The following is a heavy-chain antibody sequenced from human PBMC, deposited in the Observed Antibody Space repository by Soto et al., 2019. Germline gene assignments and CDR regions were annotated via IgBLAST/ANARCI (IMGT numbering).Heavy chain of an antibody. CDR3: ARYGYYVPDEPFDH. CDR1: GYTFTSSC. J-gene: IGHJ5*02. D-gene: IGHD4-17*01. V-gene: IGHV1-18*01. CDR2: ISAYNGNT. Sequence: ASAKVSCKTSGYTFTSSCSSWLRQPPGQGLEWMGWISAYNGNTSYAQKLQGRVTMSADTSTSTAYLELRGLRSDDTAVYYCARYGYYVPDEPFDHWGQGTLVTVSS.